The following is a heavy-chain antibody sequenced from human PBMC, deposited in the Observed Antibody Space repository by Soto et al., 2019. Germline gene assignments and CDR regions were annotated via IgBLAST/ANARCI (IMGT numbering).Heavy chain of an antibody. V-gene: IGHV4-31*03. CDR1: GGSISGEGYY. CDR3: ARAWTATAGWANWFDR. Sequence: QVQLQESGPGLVEPSQTLSLTCTVSGGSISGEGYYWSWIRQYSGRGLEWIGYIHYSGSTYYNPSSKSRVIISVDTSKTQFFLNLSSVTAADTAVYYCARAWTATAGWANWFDRWGQGTLVTVSS. J-gene: IGHJ5*02. CDR2: IHYSGST. D-gene: IGHD6-13*01.